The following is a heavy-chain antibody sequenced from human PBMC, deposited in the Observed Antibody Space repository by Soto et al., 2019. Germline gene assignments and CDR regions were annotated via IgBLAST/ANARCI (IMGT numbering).Heavy chain of an antibody. CDR2: ISWNSGRI. CDR1: GFTFDDYG. Sequence: EVQVVESGGGLVQPGRSLRLSCTASGFTFDDYGMHWVRQAPGKGLEWVSGISWNSGRIGYADSVKGRFTISRDDAKNSLYLQMNSLRAEDTALYYCTKEIEVGVYCGGDCLFDYWGQGTLVTVSS. J-gene: IGHJ4*02. CDR3: TKEIEVGVYCGGDCLFDY. V-gene: IGHV3-9*01. D-gene: IGHD2-21*02.